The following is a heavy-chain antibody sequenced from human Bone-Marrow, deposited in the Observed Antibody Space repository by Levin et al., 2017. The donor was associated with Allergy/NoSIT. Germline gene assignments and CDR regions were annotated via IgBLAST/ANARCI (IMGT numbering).Heavy chain of an antibody. V-gene: IGHV4-30-4*08. J-gene: IGHJ4*02. Sequence: SETLSLTCTVSGGSISSGDYYWSWIRQPPGKGLEWIGNIYYSGSTYYNPSLKSRVTISVDTSKNQFSLKLSSVTAAGPAVYYCAGAIAVAGTGALGYWGQGTLVTVSS. CDR2: IYYSGST. D-gene: IGHD6-19*01. CDR1: GGSISSGDYY. CDR3: AGAIAVAGTGALGY.